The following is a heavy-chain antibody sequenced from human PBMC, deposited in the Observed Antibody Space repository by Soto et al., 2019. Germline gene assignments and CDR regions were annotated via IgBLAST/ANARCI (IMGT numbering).Heavy chain of an antibody. Sequence: SETLSLTCTVSGGSISSGGYYWSWIRQHPGKGLEWIGYIYYSGSTYYSPSLKSRVTISVDTSKNQFSLKLSSVTAADTAVYYCARDRRYSYYIDYWGQGTLVTVSS. CDR2: IYYSGST. V-gene: IGHV4-31*03. J-gene: IGHJ4*02. D-gene: IGHD5-18*01. CDR3: ARDRRYSYYIDY. CDR1: GGSISSGGYY.